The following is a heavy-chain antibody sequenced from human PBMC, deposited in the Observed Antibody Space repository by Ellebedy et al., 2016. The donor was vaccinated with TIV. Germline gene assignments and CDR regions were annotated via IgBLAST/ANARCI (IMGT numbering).Heavy chain of an antibody. CDR2: ISGSGTDI. V-gene: IGHV3-21*01. CDR3: ATDEGGSYDS. J-gene: IGHJ4*02. CDR1: GFTFSSHT. D-gene: IGHD1-26*01. Sequence: PGGSLRLSCAASGFTFSSHTINWVRKAPDKGLEWVASISGSGTDIYYADSVKGRFTVSRDNTKNTLYLQMRGLRADDSAVYYCATDEGGSYDSWGQGTRVSVSS.